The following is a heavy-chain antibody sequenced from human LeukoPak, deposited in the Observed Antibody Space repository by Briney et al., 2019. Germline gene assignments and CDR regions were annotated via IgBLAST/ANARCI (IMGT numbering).Heavy chain of an antibody. CDR2: INHSGST. V-gene: IGHV4-34*01. D-gene: IGHD6-6*01. J-gene: IGHJ4*02. CDR3: ATDYSSSLDVVTAPGY. Sequence: SSVTLSLTCAVYGGSFSGYYWSWIRQPPGKGLEWVGEINHSGSTNYNPSLKSRVTISVDTSKNQFSLKLSSVTAADTAVYYCATDYSSSLDVVTAPGYWGQGTLVTVSS. CDR1: GGSFSGYY.